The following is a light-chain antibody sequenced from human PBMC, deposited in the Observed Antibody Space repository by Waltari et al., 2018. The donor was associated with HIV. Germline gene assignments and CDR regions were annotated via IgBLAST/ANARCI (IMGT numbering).Light chain of an antibody. V-gene: IGLV2-11*01. CDR2: DIN. CDR1: SSDIGAFNY. Sequence: QSALTQPRSVSGSPGQSVTISCTGTSSDIGAFNYVSWYQQHPGKAPKLIIYDINKRPSGVPDRFSGFKSGNTASLTISGLQAEDEATYYCFSYAASYTRVFGTGTEVTVL. J-gene: IGLJ1*01. CDR3: FSYAASYTRV.